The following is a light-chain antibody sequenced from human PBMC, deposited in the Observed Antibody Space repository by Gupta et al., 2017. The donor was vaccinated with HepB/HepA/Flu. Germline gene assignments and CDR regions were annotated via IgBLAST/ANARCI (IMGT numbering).Light chain of an antibody. J-gene: IGLJ2*01. Sequence: QSVLTQPPSVSGAPGQRVTISCTENSSNIGAGYDVHWYQQLPGTAPNLLIYGNSNRPSGVPDRCSGSKSGTSASLAITGLQAEDEADYYCQSYDSSLSGHVVFGGGTKLTVL. CDR3: QSYDSSLSGHVV. CDR2: GNS. V-gene: IGLV1-40*01. CDR1: SSNIGAGYD.